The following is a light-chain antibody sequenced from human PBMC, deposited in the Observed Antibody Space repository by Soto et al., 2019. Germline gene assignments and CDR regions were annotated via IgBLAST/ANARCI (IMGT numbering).Light chain of an antibody. CDR2: SSS. J-gene: IGKJ1*01. V-gene: IGKV3-20*01. Sequence: EIVLTQSPGTLSLSPGERATLSCRASQTISGTYLAWYQQKPGQAPRLLIYSSSSRAAGVSDRFSGSGSGTDFSITISRLEPEDFAMYYCQQYGRSPTWTFGQGTKVDIK. CDR1: QTISGTY. CDR3: QQYGRSPTWT.